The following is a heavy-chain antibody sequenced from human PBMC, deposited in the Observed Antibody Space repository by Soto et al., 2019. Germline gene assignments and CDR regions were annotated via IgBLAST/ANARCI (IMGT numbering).Heavy chain of an antibody. J-gene: IGHJ5*02. CDR2: INHSGST. V-gene: IGHV4-34*01. D-gene: IGHD4-17*01. CDR3: ASRTVTTENWFDP. Sequence: SETLSLTCAVYGGSFSGYYWSLIRQPPGKGLEWIGEINHSGSTNYNPSLKSRVSISVDTSKNQFSLKLSSVTAADTAVYYCASRTVTTENWFDPWSQGTLVTVSS. CDR1: GGSFSGYY.